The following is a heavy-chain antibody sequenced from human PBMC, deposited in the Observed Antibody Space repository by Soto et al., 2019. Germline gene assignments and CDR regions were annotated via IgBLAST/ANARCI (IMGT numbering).Heavy chain of an antibody. J-gene: IGHJ4*02. CDR1: EFTFSSYG. CDR2: ISYAGNDK. D-gene: IGHD3-22*01. V-gene: IGHV3-30*18. CDR3: AKDSHADGSRGSWISDY. Sequence: QVQLVESGGGVVQPGRSLRLSCIASEFTFSSYGMHWVRQAPGKGLEWVAVISYAGNDKYYADSVKGRFTSSRDNSKNALCLQVTGLEVEDSAEYYCAKDSHADGSRGSWISDYCGKGTMVTVSS.